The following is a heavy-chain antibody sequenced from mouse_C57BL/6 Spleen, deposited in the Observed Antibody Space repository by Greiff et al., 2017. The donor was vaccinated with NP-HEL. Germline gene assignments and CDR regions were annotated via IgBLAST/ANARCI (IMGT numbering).Heavy chain of an antibody. CDR3: ARGTSDENAMDY. Sequence: QVQLKEPGTELVKPGASVKLSCKASGYTFTSYWMHWVKQRPGQGLEWIGNINPSNGGTNYNEKFKSKATLTVDKSSSTAYMQLSSLTSEDSAVYYCARGTSDENAMDYWGQGTSVTVSS. D-gene: IGHD3-3*01. J-gene: IGHJ4*01. V-gene: IGHV1-53*01. CDR1: GYTFTSYW. CDR2: INPSNGGT.